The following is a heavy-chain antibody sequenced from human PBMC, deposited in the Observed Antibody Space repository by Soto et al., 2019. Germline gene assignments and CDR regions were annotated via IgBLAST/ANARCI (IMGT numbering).Heavy chain of an antibody. CDR1: GGTFSSYA. V-gene: IGHV1-69*13. D-gene: IGHD3-22*01. J-gene: IGHJ6*02. Sequence: ASVKVSCKASGGTFSSYAISWVRQAPGQGLEWMGGIIPIFGTANYAQKFPGRVTITADESTSTAYMELSSLRSEDTAVYYCARKASYYYDSSGYPTSVYYYYGMDVWGQGTTVTVSS. CDR3: ARKASYYYDSSGYPTSVYYYYGMDV. CDR2: IIPIFGTA.